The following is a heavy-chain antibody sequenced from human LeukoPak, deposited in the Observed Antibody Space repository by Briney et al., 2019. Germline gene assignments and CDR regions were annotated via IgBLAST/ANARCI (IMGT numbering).Heavy chain of an antibody. J-gene: IGHJ4*02. CDR2: IYYSGST. V-gene: IGHV4-59*01. CDR1: GGSISSYY. CDR3: ARGSCGIAVAY. Sequence: PSETLSLTCTVSGGSISSYYWSWIRQPPGKGLEWIGYIYYSGSTNYNPSLKSRVTISVDTSKNRFSLKLSSVTAADTAVYYCARGSCGIAVAYWGQGTLVTVSS. D-gene: IGHD6-19*01.